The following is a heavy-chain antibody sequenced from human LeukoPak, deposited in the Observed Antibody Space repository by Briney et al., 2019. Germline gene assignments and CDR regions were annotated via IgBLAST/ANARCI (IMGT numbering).Heavy chain of an antibody. CDR1: GYTFSGYY. CDR2: INPNSGGT. D-gene: IGHD6-13*01. V-gene: IGHV1-2*02. J-gene: IGHJ3*02. Sequence: ASVRVSCKASGYTFSGYYMHWVRQAPGQGLEWMGWINPNSGGTNYAQKFQGRVTMTRDTSISTAYMDLSRLRSDDTAVYYCARGGRGYSDAFDIWGQGTMVTVSS. CDR3: ARGGRGYSDAFDI.